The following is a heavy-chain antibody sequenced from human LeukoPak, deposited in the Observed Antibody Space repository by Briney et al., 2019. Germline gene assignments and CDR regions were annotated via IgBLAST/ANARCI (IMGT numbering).Heavy chain of an antibody. CDR2: IYYSGRT. Sequence: KASETLSLTCTVSGVSISSTSYCWGWIRQPPGKGLEWIGSIYYSGRTYYNPSLKSRLTISVDTPKNQFSLKLSSVTAADTAVCYCAQSLGASTWFGNWFDPWGQGTLVTVSS. D-gene: IGHD3-10*01. J-gene: IGHJ5*02. CDR1: GVSISSTSYC. V-gene: IGHV4-39*01. CDR3: AQSLGASTWFGNWFDP.